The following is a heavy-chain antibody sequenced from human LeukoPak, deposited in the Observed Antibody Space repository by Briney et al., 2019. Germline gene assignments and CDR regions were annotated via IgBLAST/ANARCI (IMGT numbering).Heavy chain of an antibody. D-gene: IGHD3-10*01. CDR2: IYPGDSDT. Sequence: GESLKISCKGSGYSFTNYWIGWVRQMPGKVLEWMGIIYPGDSDTRYYPSFQGQVTISADKSISTAYLQWSSLKASDTAIYYCARPARGYYGSGSYVDYWGQGTLVTVSS. V-gene: IGHV5-51*01. CDR3: ARPARGYYGSGSYVDY. CDR1: GYSFTNYW. J-gene: IGHJ4*02.